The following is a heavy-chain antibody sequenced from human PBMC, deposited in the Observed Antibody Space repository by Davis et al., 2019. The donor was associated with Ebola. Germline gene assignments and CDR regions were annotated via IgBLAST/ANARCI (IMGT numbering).Heavy chain of an antibody. CDR1: GFTFSDFA. CDR2: ISYDGTTA. V-gene: IGHV3-30*14. D-gene: IGHD3-9*01. Sequence: GESLKISCVVSGFTFSDFAMHWVRQAPGKGLEWVAIISYDGTTAYYGDSVKGRFTISRDNSKNTLYLQMNSLTAEDTAVYYCARDGEMYYDILTGYYISYGMDVWGKGTTVTVSS. J-gene: IGHJ6*04. CDR3: ARDGEMYYDILTGYYISYGMDV.